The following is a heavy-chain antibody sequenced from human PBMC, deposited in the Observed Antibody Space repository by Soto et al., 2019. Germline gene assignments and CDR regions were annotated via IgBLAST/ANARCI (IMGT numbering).Heavy chain of an antibody. V-gene: IGHV4-34*01. Sequence: SETLSLTCAVYGGSFSGYYWSWIRQPPGKGLEWIGEINHSGSTNYNPSLKSRVTISVDTSKNQFSLKLSSVTAADTAVYYCARGPLRGDPVGWFDPWGQGTLVTVSS. CDR3: ARGPLRGDPVGWFDP. J-gene: IGHJ5*02. D-gene: IGHD4-17*01. CDR1: GGSFSGYY. CDR2: INHSGST.